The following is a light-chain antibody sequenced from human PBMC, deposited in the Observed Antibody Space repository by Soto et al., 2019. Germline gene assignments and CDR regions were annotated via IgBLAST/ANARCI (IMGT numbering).Light chain of an antibody. Sequence: DVQMTQSPSTLSASVGDRVTITCRASQNVNRWLAWYQQKPGKAPKLLIYGASSLADGVPSRFSGGGSGTQFTLTISSLQPDDFATYYCQQYESFSFAFGPGTKVDIK. J-gene: IGKJ3*01. V-gene: IGKV1-5*01. CDR1: QNVNRW. CDR3: QQYESFSFA. CDR2: GAS.